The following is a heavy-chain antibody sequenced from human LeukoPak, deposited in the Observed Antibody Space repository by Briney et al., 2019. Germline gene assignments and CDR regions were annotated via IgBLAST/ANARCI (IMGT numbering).Heavy chain of an antibody. Sequence: ASVKVSCKASGYTFTSYYMHWVRQAPGQGLEWMGIINPSGGSTSYAQKFQGRVTMTRDTSTSTVYMELSSLRSEDTAVYYCARASAGNYTPEDWFDPWGQGTLVTVSS. CDR1: GYTFTSYY. CDR2: INPSGGST. CDR3: ARASAGNYTPEDWFDP. V-gene: IGHV1-46*01. D-gene: IGHD1-7*01. J-gene: IGHJ5*02.